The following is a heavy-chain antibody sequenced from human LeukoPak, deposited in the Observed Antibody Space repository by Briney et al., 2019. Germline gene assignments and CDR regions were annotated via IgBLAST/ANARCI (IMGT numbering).Heavy chain of an antibody. CDR1: GGSISSSSYY. D-gene: IGHD3-9*01. J-gene: IGHJ4*02. V-gene: IGHV4-39*01. CDR2: IYYSGST. Sequence: SETLSLTCTVSGGSISSSSYYWGWIRRPPGKGLEWIGSIYYSGSTYYNPSLKSRVTISVDTSKNQFSLKLSSVTAADTAVYYCARVGRYFDHRAYWGQGTLVTVSS. CDR3: ARVGRYFDHRAY.